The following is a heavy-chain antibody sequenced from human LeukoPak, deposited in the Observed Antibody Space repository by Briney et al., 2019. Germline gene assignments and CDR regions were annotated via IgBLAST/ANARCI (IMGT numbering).Heavy chain of an antibody. CDR3: AELGITMIGGV. CDR1: GFTFSNYE. J-gene: IGHJ6*04. D-gene: IGHD3-10*02. Sequence: GGSLRLSCAASGFTFSNYEMNWVRQAPGKGLEWVSFISSSGDTIFYAESVRGRFTISRDNAKNSLFLQMNSLRAEDTAVYYCAELGITMIGGVWGKGTTVTISS. V-gene: IGHV3-48*03. CDR2: ISSSGDTI.